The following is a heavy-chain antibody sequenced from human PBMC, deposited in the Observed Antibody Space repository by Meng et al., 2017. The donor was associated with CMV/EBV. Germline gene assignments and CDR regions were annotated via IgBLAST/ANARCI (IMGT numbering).Heavy chain of an antibody. V-gene: IGHV2-5*02. Sequence: QITLKEAGPTLVKPTQTLPLTCTFSGFSLSTSGVGVGWIRQPPGKALEWLALIYWDDDKRYSPSLKSRLTITKDTSKNQVVLTMTNMDPVDTATYYCARIAAAGRFDYWGQGTLVTVSS. CDR1: GFSLSTSGVG. CDR2: IYWDDDK. CDR3: ARIAAAGRFDY. J-gene: IGHJ4*02. D-gene: IGHD6-13*01.